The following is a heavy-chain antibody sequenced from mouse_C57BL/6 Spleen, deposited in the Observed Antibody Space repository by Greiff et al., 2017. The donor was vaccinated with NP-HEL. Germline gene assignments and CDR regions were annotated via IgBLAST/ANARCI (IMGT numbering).Heavy chain of an antibody. CDR1: SYTFTSYW. J-gene: IGHJ4*01. CDR3: ARIYDYDKNAMDY. V-gene: IGHV1-50*01. CDR2: IDHSDSYT. Sequence: VQLQQPGAELVKPGASVKLSCKASSYTFTSYWMKWVNQRPGQGLEWIGEIDHSDSYTNYNQKFKGKATLTVDTSSSTAYMQLSSLTTEYSAVYYCARIYDYDKNAMDYWGQGTSVTVSS. D-gene: IGHD2-4*01.